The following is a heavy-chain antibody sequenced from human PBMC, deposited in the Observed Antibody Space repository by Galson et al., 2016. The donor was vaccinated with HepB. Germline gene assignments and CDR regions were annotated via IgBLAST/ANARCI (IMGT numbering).Heavy chain of an antibody. J-gene: IGHJ3*01. D-gene: IGHD4-17*01. CDR1: GFSFSSYA. CDR3: ARDPNGDYFGAFDF. CDR2: ITSGGTT. Sequence: SLRLSCAASGFSFSSYAMSWVRQAPGKGLEWVSGITSGGTTYYADSVKGRFTISRDNSKNILYLQMKSLRDEDTAVYYCARDPNGDYFGAFDFWGQGTMVTVSS. V-gene: IGHV3-23*01.